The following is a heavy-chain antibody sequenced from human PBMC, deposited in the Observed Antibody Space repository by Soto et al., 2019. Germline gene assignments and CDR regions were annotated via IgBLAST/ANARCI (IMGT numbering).Heavy chain of an antibody. Sequence: SETLSLTCTVSGASITTYYWSWIRQPPGKGLERIGYISYSGSTDYNPSLKSRVTISFDASKNQISLQVRSATAADAAVYYCARRYGWLYFDYWGQGSLVTVS. CDR2: ISYSGST. J-gene: IGHJ4*02. CDR1: GASITTYY. D-gene: IGHD6-19*01. V-gene: IGHV4-59*01. CDR3: ARRYGWLYFDY.